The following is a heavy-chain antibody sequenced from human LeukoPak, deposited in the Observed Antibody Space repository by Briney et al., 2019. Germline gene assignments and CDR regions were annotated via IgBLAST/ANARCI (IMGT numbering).Heavy chain of an antibody. J-gene: IGHJ6*04. Sequence: SVKVSCKASGGTFNSYAIRRVRQAPGQGLEWMGGIIPIFGTANYAQKFQGRVTIPADKSTSTAYMELSSLRSEDTAVYYCARNPHDYGDYSYYYYYGMDVWGKGTTVTVSS. CDR3: ARNPHDYGDYSYYYYYGMDV. CDR2: IIPIFGTA. D-gene: IGHD4-17*01. CDR1: GGTFNSYA. V-gene: IGHV1-69*06.